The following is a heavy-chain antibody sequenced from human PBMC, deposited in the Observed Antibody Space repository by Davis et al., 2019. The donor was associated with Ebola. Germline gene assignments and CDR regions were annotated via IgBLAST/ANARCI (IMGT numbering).Heavy chain of an antibody. CDR2: ISSSGSTI. CDR1: GFTFSSYE. V-gene: IGHV3-48*03. CDR3: AKDKYSYGLRDNWFDP. D-gene: IGHD5-18*01. J-gene: IGHJ5*02. Sequence: GESLKISCAASGFTFSSYEMNWVRQAPGKGLEWVSYISSSGSTIYYADSVKGRFTISRDNSKNTLYLQMNSLRAEDTAVYYCAKDKYSYGLRDNWFDPWGQGTLVTVSS.